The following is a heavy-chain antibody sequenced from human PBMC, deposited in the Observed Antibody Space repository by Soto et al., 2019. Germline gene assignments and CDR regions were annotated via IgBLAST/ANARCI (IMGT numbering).Heavy chain of an antibody. CDR3: ATRRDYYGSGSYYPTWFDP. CDR2: MNPNSGNT. Sequence: QVQLVQSGAEVKKPGASVKVSCKASGYTFTSYDINWVRQATGQGLEWMGWMNPNSGNTGYAQKFQGRVTMTRNTSISTAYMELSSLRSEDTAVYYCATRRDYYGSGSYYPTWFDPWGQGTLVTVSS. J-gene: IGHJ5*02. V-gene: IGHV1-8*01. CDR1: GYTFTSYD. D-gene: IGHD3-10*01.